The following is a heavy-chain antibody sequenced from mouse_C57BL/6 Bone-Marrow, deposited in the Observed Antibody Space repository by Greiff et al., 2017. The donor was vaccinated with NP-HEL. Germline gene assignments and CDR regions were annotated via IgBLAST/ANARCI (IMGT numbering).Heavy chain of an antibody. J-gene: IGHJ3*01. CDR3: ARNYDGWCAY. CDR1: GFTFSDYG. CDR2: ISSGSSTI. D-gene: IGHD2-4*01. V-gene: IGHV5-17*01. Sequence: EVKLVESGGGLVKPGGSLKLSCAASGFTFSDYGMHWVRQAPEKGLEWVAYISSGSSTIYYADTVKGRFTISRDNAKNTLFLQMTSLRSEDTAMYYCARNYDGWCAYWGQGTLVTVSA.